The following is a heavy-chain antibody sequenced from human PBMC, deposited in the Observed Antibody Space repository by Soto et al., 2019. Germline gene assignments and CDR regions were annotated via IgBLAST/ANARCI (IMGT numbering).Heavy chain of an antibody. CDR2: VSPHAANT. CDR1: GFTFASCA. CDR3: EKEGAQTTWNCEY. Sequence: GGSLRLSCVASGFTFASCAMNWVRQAPGKGLEWVAGVSPHAANTYYADSVRGRFIISRDDSRKTVSLDMNSLRGEDSALYYCEKEGAQTTWNCEYLGQGTVVTAAS. V-gene: IGHV3-23*01. D-gene: IGHD1-1*01. J-gene: IGHJ4*02.